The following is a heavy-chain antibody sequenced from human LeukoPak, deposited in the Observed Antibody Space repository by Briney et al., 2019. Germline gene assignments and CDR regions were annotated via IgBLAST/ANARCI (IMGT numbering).Heavy chain of an antibody. V-gene: IGHV1-46*01. CDR1: GYTFTSYY. D-gene: IGHD3-16*02. CDR3: ARSRDYVWGSYRPFDY. CDR2: INPSGGST. J-gene: IGHJ4*02. Sequence: ASVKVCCKASGYTFTSYYMHWVRQAPGQGLEWMGIINPSGGSTSYAQKFQGRVTMTRDTSTSTVYMELSSLRSEDTAVYYCARSRDYVWGSYRPFDYWGQGTLVTVSS.